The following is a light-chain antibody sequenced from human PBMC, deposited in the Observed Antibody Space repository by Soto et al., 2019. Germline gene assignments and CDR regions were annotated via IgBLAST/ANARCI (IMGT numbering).Light chain of an antibody. Sequence: DIQMTQSPSTLSASVGDRLTMTCRASQSISTSLAWYQQKPGKAPKLVIFDASTLENGVPSRFSGSGSGTEFFLTITTLQPDDFATYYCQEYDTFRFTFGRGTQLEIK. CDR2: DAS. J-gene: IGKJ2*01. V-gene: IGKV1-5*01. CDR3: QEYDTFRFT. CDR1: QSISTS.